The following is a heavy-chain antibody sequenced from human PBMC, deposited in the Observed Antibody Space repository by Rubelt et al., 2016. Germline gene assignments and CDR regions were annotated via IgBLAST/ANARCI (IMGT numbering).Heavy chain of an antibody. CDR2: ICSGGST. J-gene: IGHJ5*02. CDR1: GFTVSSNY. V-gene: IGHV3-66*03. Sequence: EVQLVESGGGLIQPGGSLRLSCAASGFTVSSNYMSWVRQAPGKGLEWVSVICSGGSTYYADSVKGRVHISRENSKNTLYLQMNRLRAEDTSVYYCARSPTKGGNWFDPWGQGTLVTVSS. D-gene: IGHD3-16*01. CDR3: ARSPTKGGNWFDP.